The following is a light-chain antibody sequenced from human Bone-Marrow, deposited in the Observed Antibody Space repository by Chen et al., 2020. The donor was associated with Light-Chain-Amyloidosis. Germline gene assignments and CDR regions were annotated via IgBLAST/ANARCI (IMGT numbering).Light chain of an antibody. V-gene: IGLV3-25*03. Sequence: SYELTQPPSESVSPGQTARITCSGDDLPTKYAYWYQQKPGQAPVLVIHRDTERPSGISERFSGSSSGTTATLTISGAQAEDEADYHCQSADSSGTYEVILGGGTKLTVL. CDR1: DLPTKY. J-gene: IGLJ2*01. CDR3: QSADSSGTYEVI. CDR2: RDT.